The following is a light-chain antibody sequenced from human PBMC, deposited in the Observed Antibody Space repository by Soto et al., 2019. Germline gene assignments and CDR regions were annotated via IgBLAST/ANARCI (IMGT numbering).Light chain of an antibody. CDR2: GAS. V-gene: IGKV3-15*01. CDR1: QSVSSN. Sequence: EIVMTQSPATLSVSPGERATLSCRASQSVSSNLAWYQQKPGQAPRLLIYGASTRATGIPARFSGSGSGTVFTLTISSLQSEDFAVYYCHQYNNWPPYTFGQGTKLEIK. CDR3: HQYNNWPPYT. J-gene: IGKJ2*01.